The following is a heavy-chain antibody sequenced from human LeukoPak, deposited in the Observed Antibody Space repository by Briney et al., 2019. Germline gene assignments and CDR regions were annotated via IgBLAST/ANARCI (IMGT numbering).Heavy chain of an antibody. D-gene: IGHD6-13*01. CDR3: AAEGQQLVDDAFDI. J-gene: IGHJ3*02. CDR2: IVVGSGNT. Sequence: ASVKVSCKASGFTFTSSAVQWVRQARGQRLEWIGWIVVGSGNTNYAQKFQERVTITRDMSTSTAYMELSSLRSEDTAVYYCAAEGQQLVDDAFDIWGQGTMVTVSS. CDR1: GFTFTSSA. V-gene: IGHV1-58*01.